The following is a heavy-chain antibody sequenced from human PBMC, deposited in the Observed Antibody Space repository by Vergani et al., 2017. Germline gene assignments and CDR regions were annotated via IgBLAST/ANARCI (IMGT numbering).Heavy chain of an antibody. Sequence: LLKPSETLSLTCAVYGGSFSGYYWSWIRQPPGKALEWLARIDWDDDKYYSTSLKTRLTICKDTAKNQVVLTMTNMDPVDTATYYCARGVMQQLAPVNGMDVWGQGTTVTVSS. CDR1: GGSFSGYY. V-gene: IGHV2-70*11. CDR3: ARGVMQQLAPVNGMDV. D-gene: IGHD6-13*01. CDR2: IDWDDDK. J-gene: IGHJ6*02.